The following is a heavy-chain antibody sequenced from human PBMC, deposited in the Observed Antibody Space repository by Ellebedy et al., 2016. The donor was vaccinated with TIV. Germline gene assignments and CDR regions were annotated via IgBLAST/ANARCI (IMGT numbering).Heavy chain of an antibody. J-gene: IGHJ4*02. CDR1: EFSFRSYA. V-gene: IGHV3-30*01. CDR2: ISDDGNNK. D-gene: IGHD3-10*01. Sequence: PGGSLRLSCVASEFSFRSYAMHWVRQAPGKGLEWVTFISDDGNNKYYADSVKGRFTISRDNSENTLYLQMNSLKTEDTAVYFCARNRVGIVDYWGQGTLVTVSS. CDR3: ARNRVGIVDY.